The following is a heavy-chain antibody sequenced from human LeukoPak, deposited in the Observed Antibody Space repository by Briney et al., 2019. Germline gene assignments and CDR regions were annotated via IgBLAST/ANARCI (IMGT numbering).Heavy chain of an antibody. CDR3: ARGRSGGVWFDS. V-gene: IGHV4-34*01. D-gene: IGHD3-10*01. J-gene: IGHJ5*01. Sequence: SETLSLTCAVYGGSFSGYYWSWIRQPPGKGLEWIGEINHSGSTNYIPSLKSRVTISVDTSKNQLSLRLSSVTAADTAVYYCARGRSGGVWFDSWGQGTLV. CDR1: GGSFSGYY. CDR2: INHSGST.